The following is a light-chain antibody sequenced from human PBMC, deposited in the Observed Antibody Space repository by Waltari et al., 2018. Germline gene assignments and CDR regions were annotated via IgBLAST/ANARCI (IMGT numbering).Light chain of an antibody. CDR2: TND. V-gene: IGLV1-44*01. CDR1: SSNIGSNT. CDR3: AAWDDSLSGHVV. Sequence: QSVLTQPPSASGTPGQRVTISCSGGSSNIGSNTVNWYQHLPGTAPKLIIYTNDERQEGVPDRFCGSKSGTSASLAISGLQSEDEADYYCAAWDDSLSGHVVFGGGTKLTVL. J-gene: IGLJ2*01.